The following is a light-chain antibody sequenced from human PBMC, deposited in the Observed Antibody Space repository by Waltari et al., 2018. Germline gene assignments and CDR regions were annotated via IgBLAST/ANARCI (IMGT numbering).Light chain of an antibody. Sequence: QSALTQPASVSGSPGQSITIPCTWASSDVGRYNLVSWYQQHPGKAPKLIIYEANKRPSGISDRCSGSKSGYPASLTISGLQADDEADYYCCSYTSSSTPRLFGGGTKLTVL. CDR3: CSYTSSSTPRL. CDR2: EAN. J-gene: IGLJ3*02. CDR1: SSDVGRYNL. V-gene: IGLV2-14*02.